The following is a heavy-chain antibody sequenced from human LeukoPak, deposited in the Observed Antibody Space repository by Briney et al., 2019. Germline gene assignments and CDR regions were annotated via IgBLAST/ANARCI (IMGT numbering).Heavy chain of an antibody. CDR3: ARAFGPSRYYYYYYMDV. D-gene: IGHD3-10*01. Sequence: GESQKISCKGSGYSFTSYWIGWVRQMPGKGLEWMGIIYPGDSDTRYSPSFQGQVTISADKSISTAYLQWSSLKASDTAMYYCARAFGPSRYYYYYYMDVWGKGTTVTVSS. V-gene: IGHV5-51*01. CDR2: IYPGDSDT. J-gene: IGHJ6*03. CDR1: GYSFTSYW.